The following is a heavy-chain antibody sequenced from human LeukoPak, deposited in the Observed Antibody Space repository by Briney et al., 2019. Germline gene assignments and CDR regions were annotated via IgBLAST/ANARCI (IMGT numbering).Heavy chain of an antibody. CDR2: IYYSGST. Sequence: PSETLSLTCTVSGGSISSSSYYWGWIRQPPGKGLEWIGSIYYSGSTYYNPSLKSRVTISVDTSKNQFSLKLSSVTAADTAVYYCARVLSSSPGGNWFDPWGQGTLVTVSS. D-gene: IGHD6-13*01. CDR1: GGSISSSSYY. CDR3: ARVLSSSPGGNWFDP. J-gene: IGHJ5*02. V-gene: IGHV4-39*07.